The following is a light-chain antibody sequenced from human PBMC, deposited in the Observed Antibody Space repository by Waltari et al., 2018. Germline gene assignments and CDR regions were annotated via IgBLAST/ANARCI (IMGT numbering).Light chain of an antibody. J-gene: IGLJ3*02. CDR3: QVWDYETAHLV. V-gene: IGLV3-21*04. CDR2: YDS. CDR1: NIGAKS. Sequence: SYVLTQPPSVSVAPGKTARIACGGNNIGAKSVHWYQERPGQAPVLIIYYDSVRPSGIPERFAGSNAGKTATLTISRVEAGDEADYYCQVWDYETAHLVFGGGTTLTVV.